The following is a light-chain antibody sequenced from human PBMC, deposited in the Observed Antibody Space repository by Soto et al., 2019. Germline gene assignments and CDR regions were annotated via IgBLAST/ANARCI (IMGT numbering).Light chain of an antibody. V-gene: IGLV2-11*01. CDR2: GVV. Sequence: QSALTQPRSVSGSPGQSVTISCTGTGNDVGAYNYVSWYQQHPGRPPKLLIYGVVRWPSGVPDRFSGSKSGNTASLTISGLQAEDEADYYCTSYTSDNRNYVFGTGTKLTVL. CDR1: GNDVGAYNY. J-gene: IGLJ1*01. CDR3: TSYTSDNRNYV.